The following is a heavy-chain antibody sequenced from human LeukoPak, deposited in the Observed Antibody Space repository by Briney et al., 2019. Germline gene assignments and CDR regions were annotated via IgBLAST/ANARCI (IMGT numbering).Heavy chain of an antibody. D-gene: IGHD4-17*01. CDR3: ARGTVGYFYYYMDA. Sequence: ASVNVSCKASGYLFNDYYMQWVRQAPGQGLEWMGWINPNTGGTNYAQKFQGRITMTRDTSIKTVYMELSGLRSDDTAIYYCARGTVGYFYYYMDAWGQGTAVTISS. CDR2: INPNTGGT. V-gene: IGHV1-2*02. J-gene: IGHJ6*03. CDR1: GYLFNDYY.